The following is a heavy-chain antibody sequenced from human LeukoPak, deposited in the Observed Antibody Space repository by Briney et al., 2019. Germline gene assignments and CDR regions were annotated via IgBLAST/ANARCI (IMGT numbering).Heavy chain of an antibody. J-gene: IGHJ4*02. CDR3: ARGSHGDHFDS. CDR1: GGSISSSSYY. CDR2: IYYIETADYKPT. V-gene: IGHV4-39*07. Sequence: SDALSLTCTVSGGSISSSSYYWGWIRQPPGKGLERNGSIYYIETADYKPTNYNPSFTSRVPISVDSSKNEFSLKLSSVTAADTAVYYCARGSHGDHFDSWGQGILVAASS. D-gene: IGHD4-17*01.